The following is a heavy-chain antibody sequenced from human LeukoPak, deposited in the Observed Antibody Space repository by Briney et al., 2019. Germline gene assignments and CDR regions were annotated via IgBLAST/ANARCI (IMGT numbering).Heavy chain of an antibody. D-gene: IGHD2-2*03. J-gene: IGHJ3*02. CDR2: IADDGSNK. CDR1: RFTFSSYA. Sequence: PGGSLRLSCTASRFTFSSYAMHWVRQAPGKGLEWVAVIADDGSNKYYADSVKGRFTISRDNSNNTLYLQMNSLRAEDTAVYYCARVDDLDAFDTWGQGTIVTVSS. CDR3: ARVDDLDAFDT. V-gene: IGHV3-30*04.